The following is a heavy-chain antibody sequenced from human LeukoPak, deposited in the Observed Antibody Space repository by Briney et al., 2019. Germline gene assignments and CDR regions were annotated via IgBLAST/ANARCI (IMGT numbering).Heavy chain of an antibody. CDR3: AKYISSWPRGAFDI. V-gene: IGHV3-23*01. CDR1: GFTFSSYA. Sequence: PGGSLRLSCAASGFTFSSYAMSWVGQAPGKGLEWVSAISGSGGSTYYADSVKGRFTISRDNSKNTLYLQMNSLRAEDTSVYYGAKYISSWPRGAFDIWGQGAMVTVSS. CDR2: ISGSGGST. D-gene: IGHD6-13*01. J-gene: IGHJ3*02.